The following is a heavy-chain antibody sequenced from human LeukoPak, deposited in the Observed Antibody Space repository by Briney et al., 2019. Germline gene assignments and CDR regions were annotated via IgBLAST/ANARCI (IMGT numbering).Heavy chain of an antibody. Sequence: GGSLRLSCGASRFTFSSYGMHWVRQAPGKGLEWVAFIRYDGSRKNYADSLKGRFTISRDNSKNTLYLQMNSLRAEDTAVYYCAKWVVSAYWGQGTLVTVSS. CDR2: IRYDGSRK. J-gene: IGHJ4*02. CDR3: AKWVVSAY. CDR1: RFTFSSYG. D-gene: IGHD5/OR15-5a*01. V-gene: IGHV3-30*02.